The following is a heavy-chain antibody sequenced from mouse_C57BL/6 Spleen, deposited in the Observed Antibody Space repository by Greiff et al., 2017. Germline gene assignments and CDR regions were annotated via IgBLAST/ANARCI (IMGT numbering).Heavy chain of an antibody. CDR1: GYTFTEYT. V-gene: IGHV1-62-2*01. Sequence: VQLQQSGAELVKPGASVKLCCKASGYTFTEYTIHWVKQRSGQGLEWIGWFYPGSGSIKYNEKFKDKATLTADKSSSTVYMELSRLTSEDSAVYFCARHEARSGTVVATKAMDYWGQGTSVTVSS. CDR3: ARHEARSGTVVATKAMDY. CDR2: FYPGSGSI. D-gene: IGHD1-1*01. J-gene: IGHJ4*01.